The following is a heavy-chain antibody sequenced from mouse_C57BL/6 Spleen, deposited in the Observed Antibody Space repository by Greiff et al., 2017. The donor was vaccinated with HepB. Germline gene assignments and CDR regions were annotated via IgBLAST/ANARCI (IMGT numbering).Heavy chain of an antibody. CDR1: GFTFSSYT. CDR3: ARRAYYSNYLDY. J-gene: IGHJ2*01. CDR2: ISGGGGNT. V-gene: IGHV5-9*01. Sequence: EVKLQESGGGLVKPGGSLKLSCAASGFTFSSYTMSWVRQTPEKRLEWVATISGGGGNTYYPDSVKGRFTISRDNAKNTLYLQMSSLRSEDTALYYCARRAYYSNYLDYWGQGTTLTVSS. D-gene: IGHD2-5*01.